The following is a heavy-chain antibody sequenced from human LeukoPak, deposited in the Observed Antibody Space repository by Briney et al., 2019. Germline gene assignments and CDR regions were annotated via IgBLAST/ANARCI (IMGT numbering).Heavy chain of an antibody. CDR3: ARNQEYRSSGIYWSSDH. D-gene: IGHD1-26*01. CDR1: GFTFSSYS. J-gene: IGHJ4*02. V-gene: IGHV3-21*01. CDR2: ISTTSSYI. Sequence: SGGSLRLSCAASGFTFSSYSMNWVRQAPGKGLEWVSSISTTSSYIYYADSVKGRFTISRDNAENSLYLQMNSLRAEDTAVYYCARNQEYRSSGIYWSSDHWGQGTLVTVS.